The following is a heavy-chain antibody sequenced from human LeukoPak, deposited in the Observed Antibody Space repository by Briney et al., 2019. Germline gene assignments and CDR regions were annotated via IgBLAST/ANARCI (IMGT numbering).Heavy chain of an antibody. CDR3: ARANWEWSYYFDY. Sequence: SETLSLTCIVSGGSISSGDYYWSWIRQPAGKGLEWIGRIYTSGSTNYNPSLKSRVTMSVDTSKNQFSLKLSSVTAADTAVYYCARANWEWSYYFDYWGQGTLVTVSS. CDR2: IYTSGST. CDR1: GGSISSGDYY. J-gene: IGHJ4*02. D-gene: IGHD3-3*01. V-gene: IGHV4-61*02.